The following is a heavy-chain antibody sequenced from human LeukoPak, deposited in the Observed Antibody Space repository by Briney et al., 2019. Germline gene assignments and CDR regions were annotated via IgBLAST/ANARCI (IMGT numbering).Heavy chain of an antibody. CDR1: GFTFRSYE. Sequence: PGGSLRLSCAASGFTFRSYEMNWVRQAPGKGLEWVSYISISGSSMYYADSVKGRFTISRENAKNSLSLQMNSLRAEDPAVYYCARAYGNFDYWGQGTLVTVSS. CDR2: ISISGSSM. CDR3: ARAYGNFDY. J-gene: IGHJ4*02. D-gene: IGHD3-10*01. V-gene: IGHV3-48*03.